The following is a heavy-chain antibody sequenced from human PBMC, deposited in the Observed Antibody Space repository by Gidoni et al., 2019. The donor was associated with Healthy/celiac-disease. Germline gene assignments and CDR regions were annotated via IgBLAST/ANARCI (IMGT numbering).Heavy chain of an antibody. CDR3: TREYCSGGIGTVDY. D-gene: IGHD2-15*01. J-gene: IGHJ4*02. CDR2: IRSKADGGTR. Sequence: EVQLVESGGGLVQPARSLRLPCPASGFTFCDYAMSWVRKAPGKAVEWVGCIRSKADGGTREHAASVKGRITILRDDSKSSTDLKMNSRKTEDTAVEYCTREYCSGGIGTVDYWGQGTLVTVSS. CDR1: GFTFCDYA. V-gene: IGHV3-49*04.